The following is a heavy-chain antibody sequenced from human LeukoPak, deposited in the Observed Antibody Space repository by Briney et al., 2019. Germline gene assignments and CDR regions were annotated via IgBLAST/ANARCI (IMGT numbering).Heavy chain of an antibody. CDR2: ISGSGGSP. Sequence: GGSLRLSCAASGVTFSSYGMSWVRQAAGKGLEWVSGISGSGGSPYYAQSVKGRFSIFRDNPKNTLYLQMNSLRAEDTAVYYRAKGMSGGSFSPFDYWGQGTLVTVSS. D-gene: IGHD2-15*01. CDR3: AKGMSGGSFSPFDY. J-gene: IGHJ4*02. CDR1: GVTFSSYG. V-gene: IGHV3-23*01.